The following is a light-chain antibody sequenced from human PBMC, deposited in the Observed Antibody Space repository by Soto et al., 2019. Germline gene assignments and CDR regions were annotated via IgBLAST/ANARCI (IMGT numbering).Light chain of an antibody. J-gene: IGKJ1*01. V-gene: IGKV4-1*01. CDR2: WAS. Sequence: DIVMTQSPDSLAVSLGERATINCKSSQTVLYSSNNKNCLAWYQQKAGQPPKLLIYWASTRESGVPDRFSGSGFWTEFTLTISSLQAEDVAVYYCQQYYSSPWTFGQGNKVEIK. CDR3: QQYYSSPWT. CDR1: QTVLYSSNNKNC.